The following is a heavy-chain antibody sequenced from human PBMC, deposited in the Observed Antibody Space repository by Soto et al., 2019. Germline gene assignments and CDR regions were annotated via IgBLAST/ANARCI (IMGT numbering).Heavy chain of an antibody. CDR1: GYTFTSYG. V-gene: IGHV1-18*01. CDR2: ISAYNGNT. D-gene: IGHD3-22*01. CDR3: ARDSVYYDSSGWPNWFDP. Sequence: ASVKVSCKASGYTFTSYGISWVRQAPGQGLEWMGWISAYNGNTNYAQKLQGRVTMTTDTSTSTAYMGLRSLRSDDAAVYYCARDSVYYDSSGWPNWFDPWGQGTLVTVS. J-gene: IGHJ5*02.